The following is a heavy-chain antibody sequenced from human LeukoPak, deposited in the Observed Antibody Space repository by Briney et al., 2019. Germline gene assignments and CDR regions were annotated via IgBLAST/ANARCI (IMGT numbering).Heavy chain of an antibody. D-gene: IGHD5-18*01. Sequence: ASETLSLTCSVSGDSISSARNYWGWIRQSPGKGLEWLASVYSSGSTHSNPSLTSRVSISIDMSKNQFSLKLYSVTASDAAIYYCARHLSGTAMAHYFDFWGQGTLVTVSS. J-gene: IGHJ4*02. CDR1: GDSISSARNY. CDR3: ARHLSGTAMAHYFDF. V-gene: IGHV4-39*01. CDR2: VYSSGST.